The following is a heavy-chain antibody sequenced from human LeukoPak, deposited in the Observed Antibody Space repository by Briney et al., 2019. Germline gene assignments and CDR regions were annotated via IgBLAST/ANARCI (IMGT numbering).Heavy chain of an antibody. J-gene: IGHJ2*01. V-gene: IGHV4-39*07. Sequence: KPSETLSLTCTVSGGSVSSSTYYWGWIRQPPGKGLEWIASIYYTGHNYYNPSLKSRLTISVDTSKNQFSLKLSSVTAADTAVYYCARTYGSSGLGDFDLWGRGTLVSVSS. D-gene: IGHD6-13*01. CDR2: IYYTGHN. CDR3: ARTYGSSGLGDFDL. CDR1: GGSVSSSTYY.